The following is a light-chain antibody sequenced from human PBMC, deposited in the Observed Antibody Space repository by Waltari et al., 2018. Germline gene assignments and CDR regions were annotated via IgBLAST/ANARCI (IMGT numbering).Light chain of an antibody. Sequence: VLTQSPGTLSLSPGERATLPCRASQSISKYLVLYQQRPGHAPRLLIYAASTRATGIPDRFSGSGFGTDFTLTISRLEPEEFAMYYCQNHERLPATFGQGTKVEIK. CDR3: QNHERLPAT. J-gene: IGKJ1*01. CDR2: AAS. CDR1: QSISKY. V-gene: IGKV3-20*01.